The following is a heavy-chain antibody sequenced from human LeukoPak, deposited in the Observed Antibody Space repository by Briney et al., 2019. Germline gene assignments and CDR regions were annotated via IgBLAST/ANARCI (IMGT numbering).Heavy chain of an antibody. Sequence: GGSLRLSCAASGFTFSSYAMSWVRQAPGKGLEWVSAISGSGGSTYYADSVKGRFTISRDNSKNTLYLQMNSLKTEDTAVYYCTTDYQLLSDSWFDPWGQGTLVTVSS. CDR1: GFTFSSYA. CDR2: ISGSGGST. CDR3: TTDYQLLSDSWFDP. V-gene: IGHV3-23*01. J-gene: IGHJ5*02. D-gene: IGHD2-2*01.